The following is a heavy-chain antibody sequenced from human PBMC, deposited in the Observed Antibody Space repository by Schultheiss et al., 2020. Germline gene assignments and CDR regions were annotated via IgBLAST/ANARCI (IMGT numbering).Heavy chain of an antibody. CDR2: IYHSGST. CDR3: ARYCSSTSCYSWWFDP. V-gene: IGHV4-30-2*01. D-gene: IGHD2-2*01. J-gene: IGHJ5*02. Sequence: SQTLSLTCAVSGGSISSGGYSWSWIRQLPGKGLEWIGYIYHSGSTYYNPSLKSRVTISVDRSKNQFSLKLSSVTAADTAVYYCARYCSSTSCYSWWFDPWGQGTLVTVSS. CDR1: GGSISSGGYS.